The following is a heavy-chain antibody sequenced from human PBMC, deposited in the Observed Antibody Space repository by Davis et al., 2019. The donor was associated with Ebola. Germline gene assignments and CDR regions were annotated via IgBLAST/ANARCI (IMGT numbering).Heavy chain of an antibody. CDR2: INPHNGNT. CDR1: GYTFTNYG. V-gene: IGHV1-18*04. CDR3: ARDSQLHFMARPTY. D-gene: IGHD4-23*01. J-gene: IGHJ4*02. Sequence: AASVKVSCKASGYTFTNYGITWVRQAPGQGLEWMGWINPHNGNTNYAQNVQGRVTMTRDTSISTAYMELSRLRSDDTAVYYCARDSQLHFMARPTYWGQGTLVTVSS.